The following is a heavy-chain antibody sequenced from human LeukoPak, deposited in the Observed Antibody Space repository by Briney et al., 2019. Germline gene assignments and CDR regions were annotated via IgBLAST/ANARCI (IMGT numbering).Heavy chain of an antibody. CDR1: GGSISSSSYY. CDR2: IYSSGST. J-gene: IGHJ4*02. CDR3: ARRGGSGRSFDY. Sequence: SETLSLTCTVSGGSISSSSYYWGWIRQPPGKGLEWIGSIYSSGSTYYNPSLKSRVTISVDTSKNQFSLNLSSVPASDTAVYYCARRGGSGRSFDYWGQGILVTVPS. V-gene: IGHV4-39*01. D-gene: IGHD3-10*01.